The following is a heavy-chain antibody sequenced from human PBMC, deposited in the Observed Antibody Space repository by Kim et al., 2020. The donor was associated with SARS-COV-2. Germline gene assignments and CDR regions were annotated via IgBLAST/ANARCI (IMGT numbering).Heavy chain of an antibody. CDR1: GASISSGSYS. D-gene: IGHD4-4*01. Sequence: SETLSLTCDVSGASISSGSYSWSWIRQPPGQGLEWIASIYQSGGTYYNPSLKSRATISVDRSKNQFSLTLTSVTAADTAVYYCTRVPYSDYFDYWGQGTL. CDR2: IYQSGGT. J-gene: IGHJ4*02. CDR3: TRVPYSDYFDY. V-gene: IGHV4-30-2*01.